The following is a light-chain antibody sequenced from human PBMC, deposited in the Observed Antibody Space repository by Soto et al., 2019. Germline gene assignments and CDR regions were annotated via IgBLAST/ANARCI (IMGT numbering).Light chain of an antibody. J-gene: IGLJ1*01. CDR2: GDS. CDR1: GSNIGAGYD. V-gene: IGLV1-40*01. Sequence: QSVLTQPPSVSGAPGQRVTISCTGSGSNIGAGYDVHWYQHRPGTAPKLLVFGDSHRPSGVPDRFSGSKSGTSASLAITGLQAEDEGDYYCQSYDSGVTGSVFGTGTKLTVL. CDR3: QSYDSGVTGSV.